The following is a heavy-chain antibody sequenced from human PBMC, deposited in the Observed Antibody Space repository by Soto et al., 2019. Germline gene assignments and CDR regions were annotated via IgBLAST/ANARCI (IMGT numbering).Heavy chain of an antibody. CDR3: ARLDYGSGTPHFDV. J-gene: IGHJ4*02. D-gene: IGHD3-10*01. V-gene: IGHV5-51*01. CDR1: EYNFSTYW. CDR2: IYPDDSDT. Sequence: PGESLKISCKGSEYNFSTYWIAWVRQMPGKGLEWMGIIYPDDSDTRYSPSFQGRVTISVDKSTSTASLQWHSLEASDTATYYCARLDYGSGTPHFDVWGQGTQVTVSS.